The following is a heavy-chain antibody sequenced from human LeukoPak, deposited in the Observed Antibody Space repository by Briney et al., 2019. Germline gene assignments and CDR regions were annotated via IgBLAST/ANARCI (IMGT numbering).Heavy chain of an antibody. D-gene: IGHD3-3*01. J-gene: IGHJ4*02. CDR3: AREVFGRGFDY. CDR1: GGTFSSYA. V-gene: IGHV1-69*05. CDR2: IIPIFGTA. Sequence: ASVKVSCKASGGTFSSYAISWVRQAPGQGLEWMGRIIPIFGTAIYAQKFQGRVTITTDESTSTAYMEVSSLRSEDTAVYYCAREVFGRGFDYWGQGTLVTVSS.